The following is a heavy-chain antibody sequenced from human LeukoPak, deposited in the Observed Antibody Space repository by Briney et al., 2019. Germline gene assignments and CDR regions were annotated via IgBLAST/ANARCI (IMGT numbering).Heavy chain of an antibody. D-gene: IGHD2-2*01. CDR2: IRQDGSDK. V-gene: IGHV3-7*01. Sequence: SGGSLRLSCEASGFTFSSYVMSWVRQAPGKGLEWVANIRQDGSDKYYVDSVKGRFTISRDNAKNSLYLQMNSLRAEDTAVYYCARDGGSAMPFDYWGQGTLVTVSS. CDR1: GFTFSSYV. J-gene: IGHJ4*02. CDR3: ARDGGSAMPFDY.